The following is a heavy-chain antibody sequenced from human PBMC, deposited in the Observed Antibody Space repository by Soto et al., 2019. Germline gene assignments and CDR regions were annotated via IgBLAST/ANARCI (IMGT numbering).Heavy chain of an antibody. CDR2: VDYFGST. J-gene: IGHJ4*02. Sequence: SETLSLTCTVSGGSIRSYFWTWIRQPPGKGLQWIGYVDYFGSTNYSPSPKSRVTISLDTSKNQFSLKLHSVTAADTAVYYCARQSYGEIFDHWGQGAQVTVSS. CDR3: ARQSYGEIFDH. CDR1: GGSIRSYF. D-gene: IGHD3-10*01. V-gene: IGHV4-59*08.